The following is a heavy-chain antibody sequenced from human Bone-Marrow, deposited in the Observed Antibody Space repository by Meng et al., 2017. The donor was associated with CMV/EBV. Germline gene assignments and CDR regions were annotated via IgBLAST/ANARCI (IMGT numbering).Heavy chain of an antibody. CDR2: SNTDGSVR. V-gene: IGHV3-74*01. D-gene: IGHD4/OR15-4a*01. J-gene: IGHJ3*02. CDR3: TRDSNYAFHI. Sequence: GESLKISCAASGFALSVYSMHWVRQAPGKGLVWVPRSNTDGSVRSYVDSVKGRFTISRDNAKNTLFLEMNSLRVEDTALYYCTRDSNYAFHIWGQGTMVTVSS. CDR1: GFALSVYS.